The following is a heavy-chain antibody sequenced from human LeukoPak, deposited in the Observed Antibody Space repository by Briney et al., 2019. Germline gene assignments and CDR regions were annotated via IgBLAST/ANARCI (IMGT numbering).Heavy chain of an antibody. CDR1: GFTFNNYG. D-gene: IGHD6-19*01. J-gene: IGHJ4*02. CDR3: ARDQAGTLNFYFDY. V-gene: IGHV3-33*01. CDR2: IWYDGSNK. Sequence: GRSLRPSCAASGFTFNNYGMHWVRQAPGKGLEWVAVIWYDGSNKYYADSVKGRFTISRDNSKNTLYLQMNSLRAEDTAVYYCARDQAGTLNFYFDYWGQGTLVTVSS.